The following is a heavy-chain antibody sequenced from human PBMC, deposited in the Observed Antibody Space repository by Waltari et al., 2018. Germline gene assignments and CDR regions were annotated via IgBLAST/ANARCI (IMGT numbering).Heavy chain of an antibody. V-gene: IGHV3-53*01. J-gene: IGHJ2*01. CDR3: ARVGYSGSYSFDL. CDR2: IYSGGST. CDR1: GFTVSSHY. D-gene: IGHD1-26*01. Sequence: EVQLVESGGGLIQPGGSLRLSCSASGFTVSSHYMSWVRQAPGKGLEWVSVIYSGGSTDYADSVNGRFTSSRDNSKNTLYLQMNSLRAEDTAVYYCARVGYSGSYSFDLWGRGTLVTVSS.